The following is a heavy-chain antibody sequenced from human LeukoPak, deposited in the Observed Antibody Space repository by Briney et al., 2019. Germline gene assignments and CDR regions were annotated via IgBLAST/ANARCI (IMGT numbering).Heavy chain of an antibody. CDR1: GGSISSGDYY. V-gene: IGHV4-30-4*01. D-gene: IGHD3-22*01. CDR2: IYYSGST. Sequence: PSQTLSLTCTVSGGSISSGDYYWSWIRQPPGKGLEWIGYIYYSGSTYYNPSLKSRVTISVDTFKNQFSLKLSSVTAADTAVYYCARGTYYDSSGDFDYWGQGTLVTVSS. CDR3: ARGTYYDSSGDFDY. J-gene: IGHJ4*02.